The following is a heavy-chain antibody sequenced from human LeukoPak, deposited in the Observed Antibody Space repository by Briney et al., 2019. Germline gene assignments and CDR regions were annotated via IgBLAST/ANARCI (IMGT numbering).Heavy chain of an antibody. CDR2: IYYSGST. Sequence: SETLSLTCTVSGASISSYYWSWIRQPPGKGLEWIGYIYYSGSTNYNPSLTSRVTISVDTSKNQFSLKLSSVAAADTAVYYCARGVGNSATFDIWGQGTMVTVSS. D-gene: IGHD4-23*01. CDR3: ARGVGNSATFDI. CDR1: GASISSYY. J-gene: IGHJ3*02. V-gene: IGHV4-59*01.